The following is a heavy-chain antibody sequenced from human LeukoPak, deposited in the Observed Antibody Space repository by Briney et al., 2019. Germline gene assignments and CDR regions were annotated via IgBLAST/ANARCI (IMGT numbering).Heavy chain of an antibody. Sequence: PGASLRLSCAASGFTFSSYAMHWVRQAPGKGLEWVAVISYDGSNKYYADSVKGRFTISRDNSKNTLYLQMNSLRAEDTAVYYCASLLPYGSGSWYGMDVWGQGTTVTVSS. J-gene: IGHJ6*02. CDR3: ASLLPYGSGSWYGMDV. CDR2: ISYDGSNK. V-gene: IGHV3-30-3*01. D-gene: IGHD3-10*01. CDR1: GFTFSSYA.